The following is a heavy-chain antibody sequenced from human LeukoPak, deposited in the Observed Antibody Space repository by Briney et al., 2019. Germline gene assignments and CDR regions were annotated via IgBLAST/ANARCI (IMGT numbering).Heavy chain of an antibody. Sequence: SETLSLTCTVSGGSISSSSYYWGWIRQPPGKGLEWIGSIYYSGSTYYNPSLKSRVTISVDTSKNQFSLKLSSVTAAGTAVYFCARPVTVIRGVGWFDPWGQGTLVTVSS. V-gene: IGHV4-39*01. CDR3: ARPVTVIRGVGWFDP. D-gene: IGHD3-10*01. CDR2: IYYSGST. J-gene: IGHJ5*02. CDR1: GGSISSSSYY.